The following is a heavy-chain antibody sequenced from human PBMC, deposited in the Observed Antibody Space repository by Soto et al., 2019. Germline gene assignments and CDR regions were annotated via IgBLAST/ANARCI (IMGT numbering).Heavy chain of an antibody. CDR1: GFTFSTYA. D-gene: IGHD1-1*01. CDR3: AKDKYTEHAFYP. V-gene: IGHV3-23*01. Sequence: GGALRLCCAASGFTFSTYAMSWVRQAPGKGLEWVSGMSGSGGTTKYADSVKGRFTSSRDNSKNTLYLQMNSLRAEDTAVYYCAKDKYTEHAFYPWGQGTMVTISS. CDR2: MSGSGGTT. J-gene: IGHJ3*01.